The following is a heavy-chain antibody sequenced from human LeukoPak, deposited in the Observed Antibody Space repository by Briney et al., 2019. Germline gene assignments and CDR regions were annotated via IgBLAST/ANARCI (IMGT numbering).Heavy chain of an antibody. CDR1: GGSISSSSYY. J-gene: IGHJ4*02. V-gene: IGHV4-39*07. D-gene: IGHD3-22*01. CDR3: ASLPDYYDSSGGY. CDR2: IYYSGST. Sequence: SETLSLTCTVSGGSISSSSYYWGWIRQPPGKGLEWIGSIYYSGSTYYNPSLKSRVTISVDTSKNQFSLKLSSVTAADTAVYYCASLPDYYDSSGGYWGQGTLVTVSS.